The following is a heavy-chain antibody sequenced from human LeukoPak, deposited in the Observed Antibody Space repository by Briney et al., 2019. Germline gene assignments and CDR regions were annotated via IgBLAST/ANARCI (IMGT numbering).Heavy chain of an antibody. CDR3: ARGLAVRGVTYYFDY. V-gene: IGHV1-69*05. CDR1: GGTFNSCA. CDR2: FIPISGTA. D-gene: IGHD3-10*01. J-gene: IGHJ4*02. Sequence: SVKVSCKASGGTFNSCAINWVRQAPGQGLEWMGGFIPISGTANYAQKFQGRVTITTDESTSADYMELSSLRSEDTVVYYCARGLAVRGVTYYFDYWGQGTLVTVSS.